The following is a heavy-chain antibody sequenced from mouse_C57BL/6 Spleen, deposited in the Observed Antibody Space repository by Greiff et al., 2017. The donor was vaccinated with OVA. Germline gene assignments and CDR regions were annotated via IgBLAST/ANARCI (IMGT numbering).Heavy chain of an antibody. CDR2: IYPGDGDT. J-gene: IGHJ4*01. D-gene: IGHD2-4*01. V-gene: IGHV1-80*01. CDR1: GYAFSSYW. Sequence: QVQLKQSGAELVKPGASVKISCKASGYAFSSYWMNWVKQRPGKGLEWIGQIYPGDGDTNYNGKFKGKATLTADKSSSTAYMQLSSLTSEDSAVYFCAREGGLRRAMDYWGQGTSVTVSS. CDR3: AREGGLRRAMDY.